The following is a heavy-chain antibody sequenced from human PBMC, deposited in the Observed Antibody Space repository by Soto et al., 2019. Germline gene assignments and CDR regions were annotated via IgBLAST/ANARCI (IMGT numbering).Heavy chain of an antibody. CDR2: IKEDGNEK. Sequence: EVQLVESGGGLVQPGGSLRLSCAASRFSFANYWMSWVRQAPGKGLEWVGHIKEDGNEKSYADSVKGRFTISRDNAKKSVYLQMNSMRAEDTAVYYCARGIDDQASYGMDLWGQGTMVTVSS. CDR3: ARGIDDQASYGMDL. V-gene: IGHV3-7*01. J-gene: IGHJ6*02. CDR1: RFSFANYW.